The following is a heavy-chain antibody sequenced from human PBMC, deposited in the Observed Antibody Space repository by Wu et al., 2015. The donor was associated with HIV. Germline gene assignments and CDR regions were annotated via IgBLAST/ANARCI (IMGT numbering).Heavy chain of an antibody. CDR3: ARGAGYYYGSGSYPFDP. CDR1: GNTITGFY. CDR2: INPNSGGT. D-gene: IGHD3-10*01. V-gene: IGHV1-2*02. J-gene: IGHJ5*02. Sequence: QVQLVQSGAEVKKPGASVKVSCKASGNTITGFYMHWVRQAPGQGFEWMGWINPNSGGTNYAQKFQGGVTMTRDTSINTAYMELSRLRSDDTAIYYCARGAGYYYGSGSYPFDPWGQGTLVTVSS.